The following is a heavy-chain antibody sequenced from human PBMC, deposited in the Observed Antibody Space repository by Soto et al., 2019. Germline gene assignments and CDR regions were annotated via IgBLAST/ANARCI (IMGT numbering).Heavy chain of an antibody. V-gene: IGHV3-30*18. D-gene: IGHD3-22*01. Sequence: GGSLRLSCEASGFTFISYDMHWVRQAPGKGLEWVAVISYDGSNKYYADSVKGRFTISRDNSKNTLYLQMNSLRAEDTAVYYCAKDGPYDTTLGAFDIWGQGTMVTVSS. CDR1: GFTFISYD. J-gene: IGHJ3*02. CDR3: AKDGPYDTTLGAFDI. CDR2: ISYDGSNK.